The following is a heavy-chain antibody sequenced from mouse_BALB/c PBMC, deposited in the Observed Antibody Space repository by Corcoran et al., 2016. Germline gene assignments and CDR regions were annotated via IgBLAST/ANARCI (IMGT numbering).Heavy chain of an antibody. D-gene: IGHD2-10*02. J-gene: IGHJ2*01. CDR2: IDPANGNT. CDR1: GFNIKDTY. Sequence: EVQLQQSGAELVKPGASVKLSCIASGFNIKDTYLHWVRQRPEQGLEWIGRIDPANGNTKYDPKFQGKATITADTSSNTAYLQLSSLTSEDTAVYYCARLRSICFDYWGQGTTLTVSS. CDR3: ARLRSICFDY. V-gene: IGHV14-3*02.